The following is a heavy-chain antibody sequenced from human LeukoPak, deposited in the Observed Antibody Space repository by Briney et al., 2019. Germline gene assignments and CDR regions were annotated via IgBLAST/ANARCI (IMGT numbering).Heavy chain of an antibody. D-gene: IGHD3-22*01. J-gene: IGHJ5*02. Sequence: SETLSLTCTVSGGSISSSQYYWGWISQPPGKGLEWIGSIYYSGSTYYNPSLNSRVTISVDTSKNQFSLKLSSVTAADTAVYYCARLATRNHYYDSSWGQGTLVTVSS. V-gene: IGHV4-39*01. CDR3: ARLATRNHYYDSS. CDR1: GGSISSSQYY. CDR2: IYYSGST.